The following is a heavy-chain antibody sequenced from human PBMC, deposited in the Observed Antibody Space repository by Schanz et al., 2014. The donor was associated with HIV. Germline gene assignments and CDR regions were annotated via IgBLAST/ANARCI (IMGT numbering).Heavy chain of an antibody. CDR2: ISYDGRNK. CDR1: GFTFNSYG. D-gene: IGHD2-2*01. Sequence: QVQLVESGGGVVQPGRSLRLSCAASGFTFNSYGMHWVRQAPGKGLVWVPVISYDGRNKYYADSVKGRFTISRDNSKNTLYLQMNSLRPEDTAVYYCARDPYCRTTSCYSTAFDLWGQGTLVTVSS. V-gene: IGHV3-33*05. CDR3: ARDPYCRTTSCYSTAFDL. J-gene: IGHJ3*01.